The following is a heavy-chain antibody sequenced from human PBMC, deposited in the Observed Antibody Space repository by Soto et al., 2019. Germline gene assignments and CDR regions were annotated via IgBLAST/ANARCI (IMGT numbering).Heavy chain of an antibody. CDR3: ARSVDILYYYYGMDV. V-gene: IGHV3-30-3*01. CDR1: GFTFSSYA. J-gene: IGHJ6*02. D-gene: IGHD2-15*01. Sequence: PGGSLRLSCAASGFTFSSYAMHWVRQAPGKGLEWVAVISYDGSNKYYADSVKGRFTISRDNSKNTLYLQMNSLRAEDTAVYYCARSVDILYYYYGMDVWGQGTTVTVSS. CDR2: ISYDGSNK.